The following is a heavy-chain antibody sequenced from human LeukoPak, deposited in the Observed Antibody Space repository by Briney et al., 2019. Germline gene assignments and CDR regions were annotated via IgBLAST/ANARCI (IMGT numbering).Heavy chain of an antibody. Sequence: PSETLSLTRTVSGDSISSNNYYWGWIRQPPGKGLEWIGSIYYRGSTYYNPSLNSRVTISVDTSKNQFSLRLSSVTAADTAVYYCAAAAGMAHDYWGQGTLVTVSS. CDR3: AAAAGMAHDY. V-gene: IGHV4-39*01. D-gene: IGHD6-13*01. J-gene: IGHJ4*02. CDR2: IYYRGST. CDR1: GDSISSNNYY.